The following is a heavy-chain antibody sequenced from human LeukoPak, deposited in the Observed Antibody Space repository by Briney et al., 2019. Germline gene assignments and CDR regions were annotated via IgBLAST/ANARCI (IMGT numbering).Heavy chain of an antibody. D-gene: IGHD1-20*01. CDR1: GGSITSSSYY. V-gene: IGHV4-39*01. Sequence: PSETLSLTCTVSGGSITSSSYYWGWIRQPPGKGLEWIGSIYYSGSTYYNPSLKSRVTISVDTSKNQFSLKLSSVTAADTAVYYCARLKLITGTTDDYWGQGTLVTVSS. CDR3: ARLKLITGTTDDY. CDR2: IYYSGST. J-gene: IGHJ4*02.